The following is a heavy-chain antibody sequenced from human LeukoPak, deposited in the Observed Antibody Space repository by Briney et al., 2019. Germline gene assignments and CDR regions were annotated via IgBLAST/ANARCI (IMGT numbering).Heavy chain of an antibody. CDR3: ARDPTFGIGLTWFDP. Sequence: ASVKVSCKVSGYTLTELSMHWVRQAPGKGLEWMGGFDPEDGETIYAQKFQGRVTMTEDTSTDTAYMELSSLRSEDTAVYYCARDPTFGIGLTWFDPWGQGTLVTVFS. V-gene: IGHV1-24*01. CDR2: FDPEDGET. D-gene: IGHD3-16*01. CDR1: GYTLTELS. J-gene: IGHJ5*02.